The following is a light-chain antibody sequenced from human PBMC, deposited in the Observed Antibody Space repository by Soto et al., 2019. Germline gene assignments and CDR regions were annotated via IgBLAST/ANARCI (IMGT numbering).Light chain of an antibody. Sequence: EIVLTQSPATLSLSPGERATLSCRASQSVSNYLAWYQQKPGQAPRLLIYDASNRATGIPARFTGSGSGTDFTLTISSPEPEAFAVYYSQVSSSWPHRCTFCQGNTLEIK. V-gene: IGKV3-11*01. J-gene: IGKJ2*02. CDR2: DAS. CDR3: QVSSSWPHRCT. CDR1: QSVSNY.